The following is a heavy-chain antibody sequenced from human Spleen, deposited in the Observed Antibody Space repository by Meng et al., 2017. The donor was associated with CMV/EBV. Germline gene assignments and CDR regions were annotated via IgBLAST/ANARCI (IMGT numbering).Heavy chain of an antibody. CDR1: GFIFSNYA. Sequence: GESLKISCAASGFIFSNYAMSWVRQAPGKGLEWVSTFSGSADSTYYADSVKGRFTISRDDSRNTVYLQMNSLRVEDTALYYCATWDYYYSSGPRDYWGQGTLVTVSS. D-gene: IGHD3-22*01. V-gene: IGHV3-23*01. CDR2: FSGSADST. CDR3: ATWDYYYSSGPRDY. J-gene: IGHJ4*02.